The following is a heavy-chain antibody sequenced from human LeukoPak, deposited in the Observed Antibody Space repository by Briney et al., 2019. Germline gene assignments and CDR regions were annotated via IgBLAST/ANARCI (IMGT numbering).Heavy chain of an antibody. CDR2: IHYTGAT. CDR1: GGSISGYY. Sequence: SDTLALTCAVYGGSISGYYWSWIRQPPGKGLEGVGEIHYTGATSYSPSLKSRATISIDASKNQFSLKLNSVTAADTAVYYCARGNILTGYCFDYWGQGSLVTVSS. V-gene: IGHV4-34*01. J-gene: IGHJ4*02. CDR3: ARGNILTGYCFDY. D-gene: IGHD3-9*01.